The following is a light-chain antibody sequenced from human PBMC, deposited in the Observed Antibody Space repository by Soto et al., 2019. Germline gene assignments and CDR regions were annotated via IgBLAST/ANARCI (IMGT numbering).Light chain of an antibody. Sequence: EIVLTQSPGTLSLSPGERGTLSCRASQSVNRGYLAWYQQKPGQAPRLLIYGASARATGTPDRFSGSGSGTDFTLPISRLEPEDFAVYYCQFYEGSPVMYTFGQGTKLEIK. V-gene: IGKV3-20*01. CDR2: GAS. J-gene: IGKJ2*01. CDR1: QSVNRGY. CDR3: QFYEGSPVMYT.